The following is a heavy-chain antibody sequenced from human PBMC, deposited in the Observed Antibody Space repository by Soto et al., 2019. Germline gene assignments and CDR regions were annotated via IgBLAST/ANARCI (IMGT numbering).Heavy chain of an antibody. CDR2: ISSSSSYI. V-gene: IGHV3-21*01. D-gene: IGHD1-26*01. Sequence: EVPLVESGGGLVKPGGSLRLSCAASGFTFSSYSMNWVRQAPGKGLEWVSSISSSSSYIYYADSVKGRFTISRDNAKNSLYLQMNSLRAEDTAVYYCAREGAIVGRGGMDVWGQGTTVTVSS. J-gene: IGHJ6*02. CDR1: GFTFSSYS. CDR3: AREGAIVGRGGMDV.